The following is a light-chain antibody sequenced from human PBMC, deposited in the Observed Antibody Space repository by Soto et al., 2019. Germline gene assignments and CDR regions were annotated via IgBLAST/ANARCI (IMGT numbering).Light chain of an antibody. CDR3: CSYAGSPYV. J-gene: IGLJ1*01. CDR2: EVS. CDR1: SSDIGTYDL. Sequence: QSVLTQDASVSGSPGQSITISCTGTSSDIGTYDLVSWYQQHPGKAPKLMIYEVSKRPSGVSNRFSGSKSGNTASLTISGLQAEDAADYYCCSYAGSPYVFGTGTKVTVL. V-gene: IGLV2-23*02.